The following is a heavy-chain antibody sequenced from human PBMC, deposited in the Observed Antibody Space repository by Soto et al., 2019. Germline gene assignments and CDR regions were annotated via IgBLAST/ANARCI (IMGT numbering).Heavy chain of an antibody. Sequence: PSETLSLTCTVSGDSISSYYWSWIRQPPGKGLEWIGYIHYSGSSHYNPSLKSRLTMSVDRSKNQFSLKLSPVTAADTAVYYCAGSYGNAWYTYGGQGTLVTVSS. V-gene: IGHV4-59*01. D-gene: IGHD6-13*01. CDR1: GDSISSYY. CDR3: AGSYGNAWYTY. J-gene: IGHJ4*02. CDR2: IHYSGSS.